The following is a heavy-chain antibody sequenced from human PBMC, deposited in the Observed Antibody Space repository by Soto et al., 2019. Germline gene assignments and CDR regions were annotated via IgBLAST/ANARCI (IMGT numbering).Heavy chain of an antibody. Sequence: QVQLQQWGAGLLKPSETLSLTCAVYGGSFSGYYWSWIRQPPGKGLEWIGEINHSGSTNYNPSLXSXAXIXXDTAKNQFSLKLSSVTAADTAVYYCARGSGRNFDYWGQGTLVTVSS. J-gene: IGHJ4*02. CDR3: ARGSGRNFDY. V-gene: IGHV4-34*01. CDR2: INHSGST. CDR1: GGSFSGYY.